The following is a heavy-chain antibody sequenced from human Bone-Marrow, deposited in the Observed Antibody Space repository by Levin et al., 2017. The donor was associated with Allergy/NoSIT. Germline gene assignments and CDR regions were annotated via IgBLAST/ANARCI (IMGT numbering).Heavy chain of an antibody. Sequence: PSETLSLTCTVSGGSISSSSYYWGWIRQPPGKGLEWIGSIYYSGSTYYNPSLKSRVTISVDTSKNQFSLKLSSVTAADTAVYYCARHFRLRFPTYYDYVWGSYRHPLGVFDYWGQGTLVTVSS. V-gene: IGHV4-39*01. D-gene: IGHD3-16*02. CDR2: IYYSGST. CDR3: ARHFRLRFPTYYDYVWGSYRHPLGVFDY. CDR1: GGSISSSSYY. J-gene: IGHJ4*02.